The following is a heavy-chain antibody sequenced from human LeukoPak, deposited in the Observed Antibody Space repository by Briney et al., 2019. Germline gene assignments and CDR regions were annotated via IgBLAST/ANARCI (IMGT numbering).Heavy chain of an antibody. D-gene: IGHD6-13*01. CDR3: ARGQLVTDAFDI. J-gene: IGHJ3*02. Sequence: GGSLRLSCAASGFTFSSYSMNWVRQAPGKGLEWVSSISSSSSYIYYADSVKGRFTISRDNAKNSLYLQMNSLRAEDTAVYYCARGQLVTDAFDIWGQGTMVTVSS. V-gene: IGHV3-21*01. CDR2: ISSSSSYI. CDR1: GFTFSSYS.